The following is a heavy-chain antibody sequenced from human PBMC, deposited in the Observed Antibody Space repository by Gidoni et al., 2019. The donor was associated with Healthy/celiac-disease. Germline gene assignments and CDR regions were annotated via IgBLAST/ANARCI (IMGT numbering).Heavy chain of an antibody. CDR2: INPNSGGT. CDR3: ASRGPMVRGVTANDY. CDR1: GYTFTGYY. J-gene: IGHJ4*02. V-gene: IGHV1-2*02. Sequence: QVQLVQSGAEVKKPGASVKVSCTASGYTFTGYYMHWVRQAPGQGLEWMGWINPNSGGTNYAQKFQGRVTMTRDTSISTAYMELSRLRSDDTAVYYCASRGPMVRGVTANDYWGQGTLVTVSS. D-gene: IGHD3-10*01.